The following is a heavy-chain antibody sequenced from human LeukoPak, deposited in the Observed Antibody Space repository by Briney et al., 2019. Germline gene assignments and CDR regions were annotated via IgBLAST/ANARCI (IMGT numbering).Heavy chain of an antibody. D-gene: IGHD4/OR15-4a*01. V-gene: IGHV3-53*01. Sequence: PGGSLRLSCAASGFAVSNDYMSWVRQAPGEGLEWVSIIYTDGNTYYADSVKGRFTIYRDNSKNTLNLQMNSLRAEDTAVYYCARDRPYGGLNGFDYWGQGTLVTVSS. CDR3: ARDRPYGGLNGFDY. J-gene: IGHJ4*02. CDR2: IYTDGNT. CDR1: GFAVSNDY.